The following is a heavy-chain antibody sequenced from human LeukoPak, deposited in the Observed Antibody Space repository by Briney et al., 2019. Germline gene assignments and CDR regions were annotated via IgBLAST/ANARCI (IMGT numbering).Heavy chain of an antibody. Sequence: GGSLRLSCAASGFTFSTYCMHCVRHAPGKGLVWVSRIRPEGTTTAYADSVKGRFTISRDNAKNTLFLQMNSLSAEDTAVYYCARDLDWILFDYWGQGTLVSVSS. CDR2: IRPEGTTT. V-gene: IGHV3-74*03. CDR3: ARDLDWILFDY. CDR1: GFTFSTYC. D-gene: IGHD3-9*01. J-gene: IGHJ4*02.